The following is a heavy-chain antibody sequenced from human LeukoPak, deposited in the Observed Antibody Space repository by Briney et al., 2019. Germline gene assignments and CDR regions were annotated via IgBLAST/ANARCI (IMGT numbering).Heavy chain of an antibody. D-gene: IGHD3-22*01. J-gene: IGHJ3*02. V-gene: IGHV4-4*07. Sequence: PSETLSLTCSVSGGSISSYYWSWIRQPAGKGLEWIGRIHTSGTTNYNPSLKSRVTMSVDTSKNQFSLKLNSVTAADTAVYYCARDQTYYDASGFSLYAFDIWGQGTMVTVSS. CDR3: ARDQTYYDASGFSLYAFDI. CDR1: GGSISSYY. CDR2: IHTSGTT.